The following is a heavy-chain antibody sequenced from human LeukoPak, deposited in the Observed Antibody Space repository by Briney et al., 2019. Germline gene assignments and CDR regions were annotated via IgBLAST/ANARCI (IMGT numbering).Heavy chain of an antibody. CDR1: GGSFSGYY. D-gene: IGHD5-18*01. CDR3: ARGPDTAISRDLDY. V-gene: IGHV4-34*01. J-gene: IGHJ4*02. Sequence: SETLSLTCAVYGGSFSGYYWSWIRQPPGKGVERLGEINHSGSTNYNPSLKSRVTISVDTSKNQFSLKLSSVTAADTAVYYCARGPDTAISRDLDYWGQGTLVTVSS. CDR2: INHSGST.